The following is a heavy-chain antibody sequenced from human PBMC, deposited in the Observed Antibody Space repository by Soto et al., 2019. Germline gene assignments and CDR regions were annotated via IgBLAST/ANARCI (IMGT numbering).Heavy chain of an antibody. CDR2: INPNSGGT. CDR3: ARLQSGYDSVDY. D-gene: IGHD5-12*01. V-gene: IGHV1-2*02. J-gene: IGHJ4*02. CDR1: GYTFTGYY. Sequence: ASVKVSCKASGYTFTGYYMHWVRQAPGQGLEWMGWINPNSGGTNYAQKFQGRVTMTRDTSISTAYMELSRLRSDDTAVYYCARLQSGYDSVDYWGQGTLVTVSS.